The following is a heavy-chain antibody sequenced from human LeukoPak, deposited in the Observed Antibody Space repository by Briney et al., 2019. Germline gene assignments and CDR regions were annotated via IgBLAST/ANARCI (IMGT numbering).Heavy chain of an antibody. Sequence: GESLKISCKGSGYSFFGYWIGWVRQTPEKGLEWMWIIYPDDSETRYSPSFQGQVTMSADKSISTAYLQWSGLKPSDTAIYYCARLSGGSLALNRFDPLGQGTLVTVSS. CDR3: ARLSGGSLALNRFDP. CDR1: GYSFFGYW. CDR2: IYPDDSET. J-gene: IGHJ5*02. V-gene: IGHV5-51*01.